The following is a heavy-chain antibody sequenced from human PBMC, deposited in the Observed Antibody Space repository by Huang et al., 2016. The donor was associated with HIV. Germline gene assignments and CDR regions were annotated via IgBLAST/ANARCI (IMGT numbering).Heavy chain of an antibody. Sequence: QVQLVQSGAEVKKPGASVKVSCKVSVYTLTELSIHWVRQAPGKGLEWIGDFAPENGETIYAKNFQGRVTMTEDTSTDTAYMELHSLRPEDTAVYYCAAGYDTYYDIWGQGTMVIASS. CDR2: FAPENGET. D-gene: IGHD2-21*01. J-gene: IGHJ3*02. CDR1: VYTLTELS. CDR3: AAGYDTYYDI. V-gene: IGHV1-24*01.